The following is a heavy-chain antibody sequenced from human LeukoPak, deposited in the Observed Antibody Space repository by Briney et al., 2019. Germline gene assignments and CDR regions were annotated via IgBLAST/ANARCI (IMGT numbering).Heavy chain of an antibody. V-gene: IGHV4-34*01. CDR1: GGSFSGYY. CDR2: INHSGST. CDR3: ARGSRFGTFDY. J-gene: IGHJ4*02. Sequence: SETLSLTCAVYGGSFSGYYWSWIRQPPGKGLEWIGEINHSGSTNYNPSLKSRVTISVDTSKNQLSLKLSSVTAADTAVYYCARGSRFGTFDYWGQGTLVTVSS. D-gene: IGHD3-3*01.